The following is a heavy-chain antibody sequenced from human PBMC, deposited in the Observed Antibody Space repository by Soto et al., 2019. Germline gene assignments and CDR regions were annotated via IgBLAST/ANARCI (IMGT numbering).Heavy chain of an antibody. CDR1: GYTFTSYG. Sequence: ASVKVSCKASGYTFTSYGISWVRQAPGQGLEWMGWISAYNGNTNYAQKLQGRVTMTTDTSTGTAYMELRSLRSDDTAVYYCARALKSGYYDSSGEGYYYYGMDVWG. J-gene: IGHJ6*02. CDR2: ISAYNGNT. D-gene: IGHD3-22*01. CDR3: ARALKSGYYDSSGEGYYYYGMDV. V-gene: IGHV1-18*04.